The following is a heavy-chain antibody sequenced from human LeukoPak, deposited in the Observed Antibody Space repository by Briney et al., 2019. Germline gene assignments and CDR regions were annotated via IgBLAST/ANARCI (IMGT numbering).Heavy chain of an antibody. Sequence: GGSRRLSCVASGFMFSNYWMSWVRQVPGKGPEWVADIKKDGSDKYYVGSVKGRFTISRDNAKNSLYLQMNNLRAEDTAVYYCARDSLIQYGSGSYWGFDYWGQGILVTVSS. D-gene: IGHD3-10*01. CDR2: IKKDGSDK. CDR1: GFMFSNYW. J-gene: IGHJ4*02. CDR3: ARDSLIQYGSGSYWGFDY. V-gene: IGHV3-7*03.